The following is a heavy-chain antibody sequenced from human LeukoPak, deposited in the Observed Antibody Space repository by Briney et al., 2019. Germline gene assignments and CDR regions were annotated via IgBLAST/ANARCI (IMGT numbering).Heavy chain of an antibody. CDR2: INPSGGST. CDR1: GYTFTSYY. J-gene: IGHJ4*02. V-gene: IGHV1-46*01. Sequence: ASVKVSCKASGYTFTSYYMRWVRQAPGQGLEWMGIINPSGGSTSYAQKFQGRVTMTRDTSTSTVYMELRSLRSDDTAVYYCARTVYVLRYFGGLDFDYWGQGTLVTVSS. D-gene: IGHD3-9*01. CDR3: ARTVYVLRYFGGLDFDY.